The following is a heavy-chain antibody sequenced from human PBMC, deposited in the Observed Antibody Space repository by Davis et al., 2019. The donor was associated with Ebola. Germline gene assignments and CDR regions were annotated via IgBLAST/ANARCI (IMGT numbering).Heavy chain of an antibody. V-gene: IGHV3-15*01. Sequence: GESLKISCAASGFTFSNAWMSWVRQAPGKGLEWVGRIKSKTDGGTTDYAAPVKGRFTISRDDSNNTLYLQMNSLRAEDTAVYYCAKGYSWPGAFDIWGQGTMVTVSS. J-gene: IGHJ3*02. CDR3: AKGYSWPGAFDI. D-gene: IGHD5-18*01. CDR1: GFTFSNAW. CDR2: IKSKTDGGTT.